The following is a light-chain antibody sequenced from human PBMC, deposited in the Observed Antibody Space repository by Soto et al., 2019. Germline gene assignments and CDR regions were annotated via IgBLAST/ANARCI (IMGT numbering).Light chain of an antibody. CDR1: QGINKF. V-gene: IGKV1-9*01. CDR3: QQLTNLRLT. Sequence: IPLTQSPSSLSASVGDRVTITCRASQGINKFLAWYQQRPGKAPQLLVYGASTLQSGVASRCSGSGSGTDFTFPISNRKPEDFATYFWQQLTNLRLTFGQGTKLDIK. J-gene: IGKJ2*01. CDR2: GAS.